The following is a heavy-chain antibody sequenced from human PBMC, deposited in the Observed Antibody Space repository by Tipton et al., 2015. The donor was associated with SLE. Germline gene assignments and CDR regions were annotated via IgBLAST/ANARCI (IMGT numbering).Heavy chain of an antibody. CDR1: GGSFSGYY. J-gene: IGHJ3*02. D-gene: IGHD2-8*02. CDR2: INHSGST. V-gene: IGHV4-34*01. CDR3: ARGYCTGGVCYTSAFDI. Sequence: TLSLTCTVYGGSFSGYYWSWIRQPPGKGLEWIGEINHSGSTNYNPSLKSRVTISVDTSKNQFSLKLSSVTAADTAVYYCARGYCTGGVCYTSAFDIWGQGTMVTVSS.